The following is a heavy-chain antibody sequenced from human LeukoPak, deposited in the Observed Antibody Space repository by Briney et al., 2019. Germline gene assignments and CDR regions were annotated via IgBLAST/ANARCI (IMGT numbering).Heavy chain of an antibody. D-gene: IGHD2-8*02. V-gene: IGHV3-30*01. CDR3: ARAEITGGFDY. Sequence: PGRSLRLSCAASGFTFSEYAVHWVRQAPGKGLEWVAVISFDGSNKYYADSVKGRFTISRDNSKNTLYLQMNGLRPEDTAVYYCARAEITGGFDYWGQGTLVTVSS. CDR1: GFTFSEYA. J-gene: IGHJ4*02. CDR2: ISFDGSNK.